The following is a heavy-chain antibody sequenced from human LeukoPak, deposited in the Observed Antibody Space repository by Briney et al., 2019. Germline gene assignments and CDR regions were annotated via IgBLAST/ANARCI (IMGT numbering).Heavy chain of an antibody. D-gene: IGHD1-26*01. CDR1: GGSISSRSYY. V-gene: IGHV4-39*07. CDR3: ARGPRGIVGASYYYYGMDV. Sequence: SETLSLTCTVSGGSISSRSYYWGWIRQSPGKGLEWIGNIYYSGSTYYNPSLKSRVTISVDTSKNQFSLKLSSVTAADTAVYYCARGPRGIVGASYYYYGMDVWGQGTTVTVSS. CDR2: IYYSGST. J-gene: IGHJ6*02.